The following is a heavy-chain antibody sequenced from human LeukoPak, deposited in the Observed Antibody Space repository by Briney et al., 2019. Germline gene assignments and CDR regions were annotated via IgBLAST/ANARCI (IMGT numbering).Heavy chain of an antibody. J-gene: IGHJ6*03. Sequence: GASVKVSCKASGYTFTGYYMHWVRQAPGQGLEWMGWINPNSGGTNYAQKLQGRVTMTTDTSTSTAYMELRSLRSDDTAVYYCARDPSAARKEYYYYYYMDVWGKGTTVTVSS. CDR2: INPNSGGT. D-gene: IGHD6-6*01. V-gene: IGHV1-2*02. CDR3: ARDPSAARKEYYYYYYMDV. CDR1: GYTFTGYY.